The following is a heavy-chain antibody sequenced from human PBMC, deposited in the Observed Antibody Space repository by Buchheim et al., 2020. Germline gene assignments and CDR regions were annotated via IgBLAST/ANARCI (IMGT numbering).Heavy chain of an antibody. CDR2: ISSSGSTI. CDR1: GFTFSDYY. D-gene: IGHD1-26*01. V-gene: IGHV3-11*01. Sequence: QVQLVESGGGLVKPGGSLRLSCAASGFTFSDYYMSWIRQAPGKGLEWVLYISSSGSTIYYADSVKGRFTISRDNAKNSLYPQMNSLRAEDTAVYYCARDMAVVRWEPYSGVNWFDPWGQGTL. CDR3: ARDMAVVRWEPYSGVNWFDP. J-gene: IGHJ5*02.